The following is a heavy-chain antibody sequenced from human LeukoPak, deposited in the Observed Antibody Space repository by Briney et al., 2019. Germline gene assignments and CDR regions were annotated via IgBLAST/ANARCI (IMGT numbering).Heavy chain of an antibody. CDR3: VKSGGYGLIDY. Sequence: SETLSLTCAVYGGSFSGYYLGWIRQPPGKGLEWIGNIYYTGSTYYNASLQSRVTISIDTSKNQFSLRLNSVTAADTAMYYCVKSGGYGLIDYWGQGTLVTVSS. J-gene: IGHJ4*02. V-gene: IGHV4-34*01. D-gene: IGHD1-26*01. CDR2: IYYTGST. CDR1: GGSFSGYY.